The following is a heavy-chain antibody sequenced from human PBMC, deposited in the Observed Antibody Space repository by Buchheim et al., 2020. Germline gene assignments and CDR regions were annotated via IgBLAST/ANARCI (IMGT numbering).Heavy chain of an antibody. J-gene: IGHJ4*02. CDR1: GFTFSSYG. V-gene: IGHV3-30*18. Sequence: QVQLVESGGGVVQPGRSLRLSCAASGFTFSSYGMHWVRQAPGKGLEWVAVISYDGSNKYYADSVKGRFTISRDNSKNTLYLQMNSLGAEDTAVYYCAKDRDSSGWRGRGYFDYWGQGTL. D-gene: IGHD6-19*01. CDR2: ISYDGSNK. CDR3: AKDRDSSGWRGRGYFDY.